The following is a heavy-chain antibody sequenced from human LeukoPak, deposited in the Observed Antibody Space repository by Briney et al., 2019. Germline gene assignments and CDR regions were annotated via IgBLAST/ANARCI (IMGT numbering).Heavy chain of an antibody. D-gene: IGHD4-17*01. Sequence: GGSLRLSCAASGFTFSTYAMSWVRQAPGKGLEWVSAISGSGGSTYYADSVKGRFTISRDNSKNTLYLQMNSLRAEDTAVYYCAKAETVTTSAFDIWGQGTMVTVSS. CDR2: ISGSGGST. CDR3: AKAETVTTSAFDI. V-gene: IGHV3-23*01. J-gene: IGHJ3*02. CDR1: GFTFSTYA.